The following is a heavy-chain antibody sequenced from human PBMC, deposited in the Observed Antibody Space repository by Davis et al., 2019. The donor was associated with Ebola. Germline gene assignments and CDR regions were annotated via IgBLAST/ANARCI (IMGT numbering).Heavy chain of an antibody. V-gene: IGHV1-46*03. D-gene: IGHD6-6*01. J-gene: IGHJ4*02. CDR1: GYTFTGYY. CDR3: ARGSSIAAEDH. CDR2: INPNSGST. Sequence: ASVKVSCKASGYTFTGYYMHWVRQAPGQGLEWMGRINPNSGSTSYAQKFQGRVTMTRDTSTSTVYMELSSLRSEDTAVYYCARGSSIAAEDHWGQGTLVTVSS.